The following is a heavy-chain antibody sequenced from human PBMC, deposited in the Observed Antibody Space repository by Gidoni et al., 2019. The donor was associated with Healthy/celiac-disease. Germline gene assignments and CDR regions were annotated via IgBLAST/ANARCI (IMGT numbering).Heavy chain of an antibody. D-gene: IGHD3-10*01. CDR1: GFTFSDYY. CDR3: ASSQRRLLLWFREPPYYYYGMDV. V-gene: IGHV3-11*01. CDR2: ISSSGSTI. Sequence: QVQLVESGGGLVKPGGSLRLSCAASGFTFSDYYMSWIRQAPGKGLEWVSYISSSGSTIYYADSVKGRFTISRDNAKNSLYLQMNSLRAEDTAVYYCASSQRRLLLWFREPPYYYYGMDVWGQGTTVTVSS. J-gene: IGHJ6*02.